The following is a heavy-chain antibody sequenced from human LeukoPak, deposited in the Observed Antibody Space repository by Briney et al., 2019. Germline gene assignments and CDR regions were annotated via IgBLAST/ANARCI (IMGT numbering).Heavy chain of an antibody. Sequence: ASVKVSCKASRYTFTSYGISWVRQAPGQGLEWMGWISAYNGNTNYAQKLQGRVTMTTDTSTSTAYMELRSLRSDDTAVYYCARGYSSHNLYYYYYMDVWGKGTTVTVSS. J-gene: IGHJ6*03. CDR1: RYTFTSYG. CDR2: ISAYNGNT. V-gene: IGHV1-18*01. CDR3: ARGYSSHNLYYYYYMDV. D-gene: IGHD6-13*01.